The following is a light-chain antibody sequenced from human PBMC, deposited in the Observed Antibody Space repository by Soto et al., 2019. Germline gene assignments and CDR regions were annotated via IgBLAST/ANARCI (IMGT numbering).Light chain of an antibody. CDR1: SSNIGAGYN. CDR2: VNS. Sequence: QSVLTQPPSVSGATGQRVTISCTGSSSNIGAGYNVHWYQQLPGTAPKLLIYVNSNRPSGVPDRFSGSKSGTSASLAITGLQSEDEADYYSQSYDSSLSGVVFGGGTKLTVL. V-gene: IGLV1-40*01. J-gene: IGLJ2*01. CDR3: QSYDSSLSGVV.